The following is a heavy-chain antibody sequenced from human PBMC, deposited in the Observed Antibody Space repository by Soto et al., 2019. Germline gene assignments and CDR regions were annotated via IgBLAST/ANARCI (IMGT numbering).Heavy chain of an antibody. CDR1: GYTFTDYY. D-gene: IGHD3-22*01. J-gene: IGHJ5*02. CDR2: INPNSGGT. Sequence: QVQLVQSGAEVKKPGASVKVSCKASGYTFTDYYMHWVRQAPGQGLEWMGWINPNSGGTNYAQKFQGWITITRXXSXRXXYMELSRLRSDDTAVYYCAREHITMIHPAAGWFDPWGQGTLVTVSS. V-gene: IGHV1-2*04. CDR3: AREHITMIHPAAGWFDP.